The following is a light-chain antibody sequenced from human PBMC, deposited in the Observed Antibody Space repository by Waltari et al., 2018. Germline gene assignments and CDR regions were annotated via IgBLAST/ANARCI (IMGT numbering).Light chain of an antibody. CDR3: TSHTTTSTLV. V-gene: IGLV2-14*01. J-gene: IGLJ2*01. Sequence: QSALTQLASLPGSPGPSITLTSTGTRSDIGSSDHLSWYQQHPGKAPKLIIYEVSDRPSGVSYRFSGSKSGNTASLTIFGLQPEDEADYHCTSHTTTSTLVFGGGTRLTVL. CDR2: EVS. CDR1: RSDIGSSDH.